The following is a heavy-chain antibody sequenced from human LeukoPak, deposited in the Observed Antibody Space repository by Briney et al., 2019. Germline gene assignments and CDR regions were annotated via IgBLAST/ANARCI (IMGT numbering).Heavy chain of an antibody. Sequence: SETLSLTCTVSGDSISSYYWSWIRQPPGTGLEWIGYIHYSGNTNYNPSLKSRVSISVDTSNNQFSLKLSSVTAADTAVYYCARDVGGWSDYWGQGTLATVSS. CDR1: GDSISSYY. J-gene: IGHJ4*02. CDR3: ARDVGGWSDY. CDR2: IHYSGNT. D-gene: IGHD3-10*01. V-gene: IGHV4-59*01.